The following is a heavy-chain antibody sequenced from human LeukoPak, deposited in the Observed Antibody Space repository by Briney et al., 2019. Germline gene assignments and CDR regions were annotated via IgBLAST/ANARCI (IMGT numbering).Heavy chain of an antibody. CDR2: ISPSGGST. CDR3: ARGDGQADY. CDR1: GYTFTGYW. J-gene: IGHJ4*02. V-gene: IGHV1-46*01. Sequence: ASVKVSCKAFGYTFTGYWMHWVRQAPGQGPEWMGVISPSGGSTIYAQKFKGRVTMTTDTSTSTAYMELRSLRSDDTAVYYCARGDGQADYWGQGTLVTVSS.